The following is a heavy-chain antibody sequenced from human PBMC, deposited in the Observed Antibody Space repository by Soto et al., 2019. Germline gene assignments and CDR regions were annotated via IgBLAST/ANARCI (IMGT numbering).Heavy chain of an antibody. CDR1: GYTFTSYG. CDR2: ISAYNGNT. J-gene: IGHJ6*02. D-gene: IGHD6-13*01. CDR3: ARDVMGGAAAGTAPDYYYYYGMDV. Sequence: VASVKVSCKASGYTFTSYGISWVRQAPGQGLEWMGWISAYNGNTNYAQKLQGRVTMTTDTSTSTAYMGLRSLRSDDTAVYYCARDVMGGAAAGTAPDYYYYYGMDVWGQGTTVTVS. V-gene: IGHV1-18*04.